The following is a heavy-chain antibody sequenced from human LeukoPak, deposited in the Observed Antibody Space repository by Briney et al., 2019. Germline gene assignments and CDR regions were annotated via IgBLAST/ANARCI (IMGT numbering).Heavy chain of an antibody. CDR3: AKAGRYDYVWGTYSNYYYMDV. V-gene: IGHV3-23*01. CDR2: ISGSGDST. J-gene: IGHJ6*03. Sequence: GGSLRLSCAASGFTFSNYAMSWVRQAPGKGLEWVSDISGSGDSTNYADSVKGRFTISRDNSKNTLSVQMNSLRAEDTAVYYCAKAGRYDYVWGTYSNYYYMDVWGKGTTVTVSS. CDR1: GFTFSNYA. D-gene: IGHD3-16*01.